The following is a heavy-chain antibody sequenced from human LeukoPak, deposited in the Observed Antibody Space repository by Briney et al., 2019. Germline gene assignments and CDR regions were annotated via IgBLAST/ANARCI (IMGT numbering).Heavy chain of an antibody. CDR1: GFTFSSYW. Sequence: GSLRLSCAASGFTFSSYWVSWVRQAPGKGLEWVANINQAGSEKYYVDSVKGRFTISRDNAKNSLYLQMNSLRAEDTAVYYCARDRWNDVGHYFDYWGQGTLVTVSS. V-gene: IGHV3-7*01. J-gene: IGHJ4*02. CDR3: ARDRWNDVGHYFDY. CDR2: INQAGSEK. D-gene: IGHD1-1*01.